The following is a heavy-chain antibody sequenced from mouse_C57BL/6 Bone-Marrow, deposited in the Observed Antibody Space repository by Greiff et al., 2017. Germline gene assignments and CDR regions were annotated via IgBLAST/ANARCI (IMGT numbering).Heavy chain of an antibody. CDR3: ARDRGLRYPFAY. Sequence: EVQLVESGGGLVKPGGSLKLSCAASGFPFSSYAMSWVSQPPAKRLAWVATISAGGSYTYYPDNVKGRFTFSRATAKTHLYLQMSHLTSAATAMYYCARDRGLRYPFAYWGQGTLVTVSA. CDR1: GFPFSSYA. CDR2: ISAGGSYT. D-gene: IGHD1-1*01. V-gene: IGHV5-4*01. J-gene: IGHJ3*01.